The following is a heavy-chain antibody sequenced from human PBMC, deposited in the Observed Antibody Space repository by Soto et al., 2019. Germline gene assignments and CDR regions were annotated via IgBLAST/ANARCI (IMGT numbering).Heavy chain of an antibody. CDR1: GDSVSSNSAA. V-gene: IGHV6-1*01. Sequence: SQTLSLTCAISGDSVSSNSAAWNWIRQSPSRGLEWLGRTYYRSKWYNDYAVSVKSRITINPDTSKNQFSLQLNSVTPEDTAVYYCAREGAWWLHYYYYGMDVWGQGTTVTVSS. J-gene: IGHJ6*02. CDR3: AREGAWWLHYYYYGMDV. CDR2: TYYRSKWYN. D-gene: IGHD5-12*01.